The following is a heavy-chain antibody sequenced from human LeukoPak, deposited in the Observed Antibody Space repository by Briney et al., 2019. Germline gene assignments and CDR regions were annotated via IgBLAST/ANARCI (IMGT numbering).Heavy chain of an antibody. D-gene: IGHD6-19*01. J-gene: IGHJ4*02. CDR3: AGDGGGWYYYFDY. Sequence: GGSLRLSWAASGFTFSSYSMNWVRRAPGKGLEGVSYISSSSSTIYYADSVKGRFTISRDNAKNSLYLQMNSLRAEDTAVYYCAGDGGGWYYYFDYWGQGTLVTVSS. CDR1: GFTFSSYS. CDR2: ISSSSSTI. V-gene: IGHV3-48*04.